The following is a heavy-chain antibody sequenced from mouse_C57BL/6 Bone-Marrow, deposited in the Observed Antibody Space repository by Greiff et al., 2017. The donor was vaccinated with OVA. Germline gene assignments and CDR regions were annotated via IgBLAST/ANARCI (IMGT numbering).Heavy chain of an antibody. CDR3: ARITTVVATSNYFDY. D-gene: IGHD1-1*01. CDR1: GYTFTSYW. V-gene: IGHV1-64*01. CDR2: IHPNSGST. Sequence: VQLQQPGAELVKPGASVKLSCKASGYTFTSYWMHWVKQRPGQGLEWIGMIHPNSGSTNYNEKFKSKATLTVDKSSSTAYMQLSSLTSEDSAVYYGARITTVVATSNYFDYWGQGTTLTVSS. J-gene: IGHJ2*01.